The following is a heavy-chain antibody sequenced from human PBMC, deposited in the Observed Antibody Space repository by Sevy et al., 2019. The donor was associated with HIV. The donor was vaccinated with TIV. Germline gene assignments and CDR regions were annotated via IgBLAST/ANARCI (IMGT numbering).Heavy chain of an antibody. V-gene: IGHV1-2*04. D-gene: IGHD6-19*01. CDR2: INPNSGDT. CDR1: GYSFTVYY. Sequence: ASVKVSCKASGYSFTVYYMHWVRQAPGQGLEWMGRINPNSGDTNFAQKFQGSVTLTRDTSISTAYMELSRLKSDDTAVYYCARGGQWQVLNGPDFDYWGQGTPVTVSS. J-gene: IGHJ4*02. CDR3: ARGGQWQVLNGPDFDY.